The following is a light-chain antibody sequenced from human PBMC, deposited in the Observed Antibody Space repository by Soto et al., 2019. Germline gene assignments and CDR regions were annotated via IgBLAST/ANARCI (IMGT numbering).Light chain of an antibody. Sequence: VMRQSPATLSVSPGEGATLSCRASQGIGDTLAWYQHKPGQSPRVIIYGGYTRAAGIPDRFSGSGSGPDFTLTISRLEPEDFAVYYCQHYVTSLTTFGQGTKVDI. J-gene: IGKJ1*01. V-gene: IGKV3-20*01. CDR2: GGY. CDR3: QHYVTSLTT. CDR1: QGIGDT.